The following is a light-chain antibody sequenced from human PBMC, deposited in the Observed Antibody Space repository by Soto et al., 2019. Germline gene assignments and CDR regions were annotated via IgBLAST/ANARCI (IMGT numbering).Light chain of an antibody. CDR1: QSVSID. CDR3: QQYSASPRT. J-gene: IGKJ3*01. CDR2: SAS. Sequence: DIVLTQSPVTLSLSPWERVTLSCRASQSVSIDLAWYQQKPGQAPRLLIHSASTRAPGIPDRFSASGAGTDFTLTISRLEPEDSAVYYCQQYSASPRTFGPGTKVDIK. V-gene: IGKV3-20*01.